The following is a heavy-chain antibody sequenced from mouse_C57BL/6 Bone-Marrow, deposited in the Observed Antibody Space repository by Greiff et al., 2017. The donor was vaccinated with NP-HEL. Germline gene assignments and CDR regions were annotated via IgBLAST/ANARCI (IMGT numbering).Heavy chain of an antibody. CDR2: ISDGGSYT. CDR3: ARDLIYDGFAY. V-gene: IGHV5-4*01. J-gene: IGHJ3*01. CDR1: GFTFSSYA. D-gene: IGHD2-3*01. Sequence: EVKVEESGGGLVKPGGSLKLSCAASGFTFSSYAMSWVRQTPEKRLEWVATISDGGSYTYYPDNVKGRFTISRDNAKNNLYLQMSHLKSEDTAMYYCARDLIYDGFAYWGQGTLVTVSA.